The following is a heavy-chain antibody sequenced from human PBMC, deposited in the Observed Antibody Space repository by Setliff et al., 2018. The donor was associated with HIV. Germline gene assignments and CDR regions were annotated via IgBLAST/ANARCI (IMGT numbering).Heavy chain of an antibody. Sequence: ASVKVSCKASGYTFTAYYIDWVRQAPGQGLEWMGWINPYSGGTNYAQNFQGRVTMTKDTSITTAYMELSRLTSEDTALYFCVREVRYAYKGPLGFGQSDPRPATFDIWGQGTMVTVSS. CDR3: VREVRYAYKGPLGFGQSDPRPATFDI. V-gene: IGHV1-2*02. CDR1: GYTFTAYY. CDR2: INPYSGGT. J-gene: IGHJ3*02. D-gene: IGHD3-16*01.